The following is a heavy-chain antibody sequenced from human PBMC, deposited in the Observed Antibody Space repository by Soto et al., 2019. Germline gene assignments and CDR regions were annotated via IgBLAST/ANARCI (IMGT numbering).Heavy chain of an antibody. CDR1: GYTFSNYG. D-gene: IGHD2-2*01. CDR2: ISLYSDGT. J-gene: IGHJ5*02. CDR3: ARVVPGAEAWFGP. Sequence: QVQLVQSGGEVKRPGASVKVSCKTSGYTFSNYGITWVRQAPGQPLEWLGWISLYSDGTNYAQKFQGRVSMNTDTSTITAYMEQRSLRSDDTAVYYCARVVPGAEAWFGPWGQGTLVSVSS. V-gene: IGHV1-18*01.